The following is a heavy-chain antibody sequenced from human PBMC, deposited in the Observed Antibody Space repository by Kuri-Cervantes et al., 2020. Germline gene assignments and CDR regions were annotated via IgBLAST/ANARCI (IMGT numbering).Heavy chain of an antibody. D-gene: IGHD5-12*01. J-gene: IGHJ5*02. CDR1: GGSISSGGYY. Sequence: SETLSFTCTVSGGSISSGGYYWSWIRQHPGKGLEWIGYIYYSGSTYYNPSLKSRVTISVDTSKNQFSLKLSSVTVADTAVYYCARGIVATITLGWFDPWGQGTLVTVSS. CDR3: ARGIVATITLGWFDP. CDR2: IYYSGST. V-gene: IGHV4-31*03.